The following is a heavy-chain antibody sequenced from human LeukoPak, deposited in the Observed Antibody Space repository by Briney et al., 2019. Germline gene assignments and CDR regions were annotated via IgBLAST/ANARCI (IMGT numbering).Heavy chain of an antibody. J-gene: IGHJ4*02. CDR2: ISSSGSTI. CDR3: GAAYYDILTGYYWGGATDY. D-gene: IGHD3-9*01. Sequence: GGSLRLSCAASGFTFSSYEMNWVRQAPGKGLEWVSYISSSGSTIYYADSVKGRFTISRDNAKNSLYLQMNSLRAEDTAVYYCGAAYYDILTGYYWGGATDYWGQGTLVTVSS. V-gene: IGHV3-48*03. CDR1: GFTFSSYE.